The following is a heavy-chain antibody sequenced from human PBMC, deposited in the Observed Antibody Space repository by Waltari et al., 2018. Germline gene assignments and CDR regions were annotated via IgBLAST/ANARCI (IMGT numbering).Heavy chain of an antibody. D-gene: IGHD3-10*01. CDR3: ARGGVTEYYYYYYYMDV. J-gene: IGHJ6*03. V-gene: IGHV4-59*01. CDR1: GGSISSYY. CDR2: IYYSGIT. Sequence: QVQLQESGPGLVKPSENLSLTCPVSGGSISSYYWSWLRQPPGKGLEWIGYIYYSGITNYNPSLKSRVTISVDTSKNQFSLKLSSVTAADTAVYYCARGGVTEYYYYYYYMDVWGKGTTVTVSS.